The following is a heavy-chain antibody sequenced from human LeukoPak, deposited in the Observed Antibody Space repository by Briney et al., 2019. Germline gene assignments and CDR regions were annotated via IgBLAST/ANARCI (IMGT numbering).Heavy chain of an antibody. J-gene: IGHJ3*02. CDR1: GFTFDDYG. D-gene: IGHD4-17*01. CDR2: INWNGGST. V-gene: IGHV3-20*04. CDR3: AREWTNGDYSYAFDI. Sequence: GGSLRLSCAASGFTFDDYGMSWVRQAPGKGLEWVSGINWNGGSTGYADSVKGRFTISRDNAKNSLYLQMNSLRAEDTALYCCAREWTNGDYSYAFDIWGQGTMVTVSS.